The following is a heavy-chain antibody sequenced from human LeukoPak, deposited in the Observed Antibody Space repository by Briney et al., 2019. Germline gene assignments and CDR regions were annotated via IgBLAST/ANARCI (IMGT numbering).Heavy chain of an antibody. CDR3: ARGPRYYDILRTFDY. CDR2: ISAYNGNT. Sequence: ASVKVSCKASGYTFTSYGISWVRQAPGQGLEWMGWISAYNGNTNYAQKLQGRVTMTTDTSTSTAYMELRSLRSDDTAVYYCARGPRYYDILRTFDYWGQGTLVTVSS. CDR1: GYTFTSYG. V-gene: IGHV1-18*01. D-gene: IGHD3-9*01. J-gene: IGHJ4*02.